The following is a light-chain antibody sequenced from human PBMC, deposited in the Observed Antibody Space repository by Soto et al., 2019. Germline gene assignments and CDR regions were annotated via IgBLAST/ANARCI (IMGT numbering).Light chain of an antibody. CDR3: LQINSYPYT. CDR2: GAS. Sequence: EIVLTQSPGTLSLSPGERATLSCRASQSVSSSYLAWYQQKLGQAPRLLIYGASSRATGIPDRFSGSGSGTDFTLTISRLEPEDFATYYCLQINSYPYTFGQGTKLEIK. CDR1: QSVSSSY. J-gene: IGKJ2*01. V-gene: IGKV3-20*01.